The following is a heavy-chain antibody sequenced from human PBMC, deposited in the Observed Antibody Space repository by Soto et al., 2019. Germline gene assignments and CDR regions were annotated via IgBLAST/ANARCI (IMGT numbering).Heavy chain of an antibody. CDR1: GGSVSSVLYY. Sequence: SETLSLTCSVSGGSVSSVLYYWNWIRQPPGKGLEWIGDVRNSGTTNYSPSLRSRATISIDTSKNQFSLKLTSVTAADTAVYYCARDRDNYDSSGYYLDALDIRGQGTMVTVSS. J-gene: IGHJ3*02. CDR3: ARDRDNYDSSGYYLDALDI. V-gene: IGHV4-61*01. CDR2: VRNSGTT. D-gene: IGHD3-22*01.